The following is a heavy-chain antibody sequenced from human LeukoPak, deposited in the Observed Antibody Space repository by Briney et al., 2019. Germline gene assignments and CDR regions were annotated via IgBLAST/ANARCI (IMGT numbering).Heavy chain of an antibody. D-gene: IGHD3-10*01. J-gene: IGHJ4*02. CDR3: ARAPRLWFGELLLDY. Sequence: SGTLSLTCAVSGGSISSSNWWSWVRQPPGRGLEWIGEIYHSGSTNYNPSLKSRVTISVDKSKNQFSLKLSSVTAADTAVYYCARAPRLWFGELLLDYWGQGTLVTVSS. CDR2: IYHSGST. CDR1: GGSISSSNW. V-gene: IGHV4-4*02.